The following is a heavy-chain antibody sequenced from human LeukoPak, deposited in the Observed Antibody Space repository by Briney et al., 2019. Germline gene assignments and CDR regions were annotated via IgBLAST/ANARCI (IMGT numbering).Heavy chain of an antibody. D-gene: IGHD6-6*01. J-gene: IGHJ6*03. CDR3: ATSIAARRRYYYYYYMDV. CDR2: IYYSGST. CDR1: GGSISSGGYY. Sequence: SETLSLTCTVSGGSISSGGYYWSWIRQPPGKGLEWIGYIYYSGSTNYNPSLKSRVTISVDTSKNQFSLKLSSVTAADTAVYYCATSIAARRRYYYYYYMDVWGKGTTVTVSS. V-gene: IGHV4-61*08.